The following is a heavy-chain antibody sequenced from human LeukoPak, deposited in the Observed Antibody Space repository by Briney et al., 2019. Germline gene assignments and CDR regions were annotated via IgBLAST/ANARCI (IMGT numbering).Heavy chain of an antibody. CDR1: GFILSSYG. CDR2: IWYDGSNK. D-gene: IGHD4-23*01. V-gene: IGHV3-33*01. Sequence: PGGSLRLSCAASGFILSSYGMHWVRQAPGKGLEWVAVIWYDGSNKYYADSVKGRFITSRDNSKNTLYLQMNSLRVEDTAVYYCVGTVVTPNWGQGTLVTVSS. J-gene: IGHJ4*02. CDR3: VGTVVTPN.